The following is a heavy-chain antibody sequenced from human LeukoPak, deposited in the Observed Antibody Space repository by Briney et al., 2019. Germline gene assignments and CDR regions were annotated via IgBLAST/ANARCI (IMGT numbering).Heavy chain of an antibody. CDR2: INHSGST. V-gene: IGHV4-34*01. D-gene: IGHD2-2*01. CDR3: AGDIVVVPAAIPFQH. Sequence: KPSETLSLTCAVYGGSFSGYYWSWIRQPPGKGLEWIGEINHSGSTNYNPSLKSRVTISVDTSKNQFSLKLSSVTAADTAVYYCAGDIVVVPAAIPFQHWGQGTLVTVSS. CDR1: GGSFSGYY. J-gene: IGHJ1*01.